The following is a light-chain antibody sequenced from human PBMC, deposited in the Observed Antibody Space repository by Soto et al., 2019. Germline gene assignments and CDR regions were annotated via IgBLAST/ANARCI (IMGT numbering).Light chain of an antibody. V-gene: IGKV1-33*01. J-gene: IGKJ5*01. CDR1: QDITTY. Sequence: DIQMTQSPSSLSASVGDRVTFTCQASQDITTYLNWYQQKPGKAPKLLIFDASSLKTGVPSRFSGSGSGTHFTFVISSLQPEDVAVYYCQQFDNLPITFGQGTRLEI. CDR2: DAS. CDR3: QQFDNLPIT.